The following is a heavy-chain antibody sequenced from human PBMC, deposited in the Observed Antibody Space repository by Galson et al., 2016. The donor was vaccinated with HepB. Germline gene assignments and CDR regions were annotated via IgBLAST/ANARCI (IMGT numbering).Heavy chain of an antibody. D-gene: IGHD3-3*01. Sequence: SVKVSCKASGYTFTSYYLHWVRQAPGQGPEWMGIINPSGGSTSYAQKFQGRVTMTRDTSTGTPYMEMSSLRSEDTAVYYCARELYYDFRIGEDASYYYGMDVWGQGTTGTVSS. CDR1: GYTFTSYY. CDR2: INPSGGST. CDR3: ARELYYDFRIGEDASYYYGMDV. V-gene: IGHV1-46*01. J-gene: IGHJ6*02.